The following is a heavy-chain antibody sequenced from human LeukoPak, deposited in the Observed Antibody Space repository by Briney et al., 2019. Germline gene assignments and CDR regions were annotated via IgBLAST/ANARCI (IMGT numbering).Heavy chain of an antibody. J-gene: IGHJ4*02. Sequence: ASVNLSSTASVHTFTIYDTNWVRQAPGQGLGWMGWMNPNSGNTSYAQKFQGRATITRNTSITTAYMELSSLSSEAPAVYDCARGVNGFHSWGGGTLVTVSS. D-gene: IGHD3-22*01. CDR3: ARGVNGFHS. CDR1: VHTFTIYD. CDR2: MNPNSGNT. V-gene: IGHV1-8*01.